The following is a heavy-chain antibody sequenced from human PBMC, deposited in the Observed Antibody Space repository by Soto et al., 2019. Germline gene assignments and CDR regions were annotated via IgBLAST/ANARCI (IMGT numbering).Heavy chain of an antibody. J-gene: IGHJ4*02. CDR2: VIPMVGMS. V-gene: IGHV1-69*02. CDR3: ATNYGSGGPHFAS. CDR1: RGTFSYNT. D-gene: IGHD3-10*01. Sequence: QVQLVQSGAEVKKPGSSVKVSCTASRGTFSYNTISWVRQAPGQGLEWMGRVIPMVGMSSYAQKFQGRLTITADKSPRPVYMVLNSRRPEDTAVYYCATNYGSGGPHFASWGQGTWSPSRQ.